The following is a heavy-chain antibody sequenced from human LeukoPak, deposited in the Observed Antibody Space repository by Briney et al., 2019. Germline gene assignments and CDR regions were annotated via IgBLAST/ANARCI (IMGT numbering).Heavy chain of an antibody. CDR2: IKSKTDGGTT. D-gene: IGHD3-9*01. V-gene: IGHV3-15*01. CDR3: ARDRTPGILDAFDM. J-gene: IGHJ3*02. Sequence: GGSLRLSCAASGLTSSNAWMSWVRQAPGQGLEWVGRIKSKTDGGTTDYAAPVKGKFTISRDDSKNTVYLQMNRLKSEDTAVYYCARDRTPGILDAFDMWGQGTMVTVSS. CDR1: GLTSSNAW.